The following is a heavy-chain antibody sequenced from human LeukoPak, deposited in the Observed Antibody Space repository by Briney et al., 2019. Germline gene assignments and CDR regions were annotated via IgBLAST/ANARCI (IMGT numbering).Heavy chain of an antibody. CDR3: ARADNGSGSYAFDI. CDR2: IWHGQKKE. J-gene: IGHJ3*02. Sequence: GGSLRLSCAASGFTFSKYGMHWVRQAPGKGLGWVAVIWHGQKKEYYADSVKGRFTISRDNSKNTLDLQMRSLRAEDTAVYYCARADNGSGSYAFDIWGQGTRVTVSS. CDR1: GFTFSKYG. D-gene: IGHD3-10*01. V-gene: IGHV3-33*08.